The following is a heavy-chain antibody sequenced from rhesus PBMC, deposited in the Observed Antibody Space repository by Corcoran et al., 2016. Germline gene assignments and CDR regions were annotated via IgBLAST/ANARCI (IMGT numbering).Heavy chain of an antibody. CDR3: AKDGWLQSGYRFDV. J-gene: IGHJ5-1*01. V-gene: IGHV3S5*01. D-gene: IGHD2-21*01. Sequence: EVQLVEPGGGLVQPGGSLKLSCAASGFTFSSYGMSWVRQAPGKGLAGVSAINGVGGSTYYADSLKVRFTISSDHSKNTLSLQMNSLRAEDTAVYYCAKDGWLQSGYRFDVWGPGVLVTVSS. CDR2: INGVGGST. CDR1: GFTFSSYG.